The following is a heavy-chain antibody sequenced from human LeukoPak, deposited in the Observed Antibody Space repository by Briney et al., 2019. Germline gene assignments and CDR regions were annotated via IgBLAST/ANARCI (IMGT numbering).Heavy chain of an antibody. Sequence: SETLSLTCAAYGGSFSGYYWSWIRQPPGKGLEWIGEINHSGSTNYNPSLKSRVTISVDTSKNQFSLKLSSVTAADTAVYYCARVARIVVVITEYAFDIWGQGTMVTVSS. D-gene: IGHD3-22*01. CDR3: ARVARIVVVITEYAFDI. J-gene: IGHJ3*02. CDR2: INHSGST. CDR1: GGSFSGYY. V-gene: IGHV4-34*01.